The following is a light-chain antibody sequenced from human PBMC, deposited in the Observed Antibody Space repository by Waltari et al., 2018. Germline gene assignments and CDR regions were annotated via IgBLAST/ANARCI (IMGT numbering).Light chain of an antibody. J-gene: IGLJ2*01. CDR1: KLGDKY. Sequence: SYELTQPPSVSVSPGQTASITCSGDKLGDKYASWYQQKPGQSPVLVIYQDTKRPSGIPGRFSGSNSWNTATLTISGTQAMDEDDYYCQAWDSSTVVFGGGTKLTVL. CDR2: QDT. V-gene: IGLV3-1*01. CDR3: QAWDSSTVV.